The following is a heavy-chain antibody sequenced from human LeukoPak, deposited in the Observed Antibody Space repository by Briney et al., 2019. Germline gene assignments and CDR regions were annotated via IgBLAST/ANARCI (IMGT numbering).Heavy chain of an antibody. CDR2: VSGSGTTT. CDR3: TRDGGSFCDFDY. Sequence: PGGSLRLSCAASGFTVRNYAMNWVRQAPGKGPEWVSVVSGSGTTTDYADSVKGRFTISRDNSKNTVYLQMGSLRGEDMAVYYCTRDGGSFCDFDYWGPGALVTVSS. V-gene: IGHV3-23*01. CDR1: GFTVRNYA. D-gene: IGHD1-26*01. J-gene: IGHJ4*02.